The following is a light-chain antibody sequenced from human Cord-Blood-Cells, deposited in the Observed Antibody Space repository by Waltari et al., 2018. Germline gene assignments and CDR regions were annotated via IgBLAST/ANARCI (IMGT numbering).Light chain of an antibody. J-gene: IGLJ3*02. Sequence: QSALTHPRSVSGSPGQAVTLSCTRPNSEAGGHNYLPWYPHHPGKAPKLMIYDVSKRPSGVPDRFSGSKSGNTASLTISGLQAEDEADYYCCSYAGSYIWVFGGGTKLTVL. V-gene: IGLV2-11*01. CDR2: DVS. CDR3: CSYAGSYIWV. CDR1: NSEAGGHNY.